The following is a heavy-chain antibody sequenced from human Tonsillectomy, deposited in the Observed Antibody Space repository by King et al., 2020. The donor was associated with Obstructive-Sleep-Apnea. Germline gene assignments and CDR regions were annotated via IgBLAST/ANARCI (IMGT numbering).Heavy chain of an antibody. J-gene: IGHJ3*01. V-gene: IGHV3-73*01. D-gene: IGHD3-16*01. CDR3: TSQGGDIHAFDV. CDR1: GFSFSDSA. Sequence: VQLVESGGGLVQPGGSLKLSCAASGFSFSDSAVHWVRQSSGKGLEWVGRIRSKVNNYATAYAESVEGRFTMSRDDSKNTAFLQMSSLKTEDTAVYYCTSQGGDIHAFDVWGQGALVTVSS. CDR2: IRSKVNNYAT.